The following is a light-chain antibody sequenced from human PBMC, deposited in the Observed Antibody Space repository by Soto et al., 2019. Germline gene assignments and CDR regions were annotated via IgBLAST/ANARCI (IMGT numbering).Light chain of an antibody. Sequence: QSALTQPRSVSGSPGQPVTISCTGTSSDVGGYNYVSWYQQHPGKAPKLKIYDVTKRASGVPDRFSGSKSGNTASLTISGLQAEDEADYYCCSYAGTYTYVFGSGTKLTVL. CDR3: CSYAGTYTYV. CDR1: SSDVGGYNY. J-gene: IGLJ1*01. CDR2: DVT. V-gene: IGLV2-11*01.